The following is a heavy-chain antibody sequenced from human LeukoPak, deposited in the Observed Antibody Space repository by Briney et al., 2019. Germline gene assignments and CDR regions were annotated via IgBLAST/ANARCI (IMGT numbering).Heavy chain of an antibody. D-gene: IGHD3-22*01. CDR2: ISSSSSYI. CDR1: GFTFSSYA. Sequence: GGSLRLSCAASGFTFSSYAMSWVRQAPGKGLEWVSSISSSSSYIYYADSVKGRFTISRDNAKNSLYLQMNSPRAEDTAVYYCAKDMYYDSSGPVFDYWGQGTLVTVSS. CDR3: AKDMYYDSSGPVFDY. V-gene: IGHV3-21*04. J-gene: IGHJ4*02.